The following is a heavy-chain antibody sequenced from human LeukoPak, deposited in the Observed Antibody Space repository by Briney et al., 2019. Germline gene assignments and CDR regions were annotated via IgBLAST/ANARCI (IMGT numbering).Heavy chain of an antibody. CDR3: SRHEHKALAGDT. D-gene: IGHD6-19*01. J-gene: IGHJ5*02. V-gene: IGHV4-61*02. Sequence: SETLSLTCTVSGASISSGSFYWSWIRQPAGKGLEWIGRIYTSGSTNYNPSLKSRVTISVDTSINHFSLTLTSLTAADTAVYFCSRHEHKALAGDTWGQGTLVTVSS. CDR2: IYTSGST. CDR1: GASISSGSFY.